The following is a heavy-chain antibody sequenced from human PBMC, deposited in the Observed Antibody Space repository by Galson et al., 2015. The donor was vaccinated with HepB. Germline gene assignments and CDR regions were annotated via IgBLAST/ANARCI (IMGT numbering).Heavy chain of an antibody. CDR1: GFTFSSYS. V-gene: IGHV3-21*01. Sequence: SLRLSCAASGFTFSSYSMNWVRQAPGKGLEWVSSISSSSSYIYYADSVKGRFTISRDNAKNSLYLQMNSLRAEDTAVYYCARDLPGLWFGEPRPNRFDYWGQGTLVTVSS. CDR3: ARDLPGLWFGEPRPNRFDY. CDR2: ISSSSSYI. D-gene: IGHD3-10*01. J-gene: IGHJ4*02.